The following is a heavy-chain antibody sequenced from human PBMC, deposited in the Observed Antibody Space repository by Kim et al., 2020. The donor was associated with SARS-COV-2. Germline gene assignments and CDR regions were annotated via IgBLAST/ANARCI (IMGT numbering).Heavy chain of an antibody. D-gene: IGHD6-13*01. J-gene: IGHJ4*02. CDR3: ARDPSFAAAGSLDY. V-gene: IGHV3-33*05. CDR1: GFTFSSYG. Sequence: GGSLRLSCAASGFTFSSYGMHWVRQAPGKGLEWVAVISYDGSNKYYADSVKGRFTISRDNSKNTLYLQMNSLRAEDTAVYYCARDPSFAAAGSLDYWGQGTLVTVSS. CDR2: ISYDGSNK.